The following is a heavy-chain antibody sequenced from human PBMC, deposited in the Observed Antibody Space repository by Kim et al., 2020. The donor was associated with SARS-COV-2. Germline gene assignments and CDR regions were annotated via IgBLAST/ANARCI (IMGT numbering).Heavy chain of an antibody. J-gene: IGHJ3*02. Sequence: GESLKISCKGSGYSFTSYWIGWVRQMPGKGLEWMGIIYPGDSDTRYSPSFQGQVTISADKSISTAYLQWSSLKASDTAMYYCARLGPNFDDSSGYSYAFDIWGQGTMVTVSS. V-gene: IGHV5-51*01. D-gene: IGHD3-22*01. CDR2: IYPGDSDT. CDR3: ARLGPNFDDSSGYSYAFDI. CDR1: GYSFTSYW.